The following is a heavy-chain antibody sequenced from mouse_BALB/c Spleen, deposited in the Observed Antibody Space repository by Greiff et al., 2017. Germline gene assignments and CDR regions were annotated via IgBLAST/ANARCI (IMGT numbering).Heavy chain of an antibody. CDR3: AIGRKGYFDY. CDR1: GFNIKDTY. Sequence: VQLKQSGAELVKPGASVKLSCTASGFNIKDTYMHWVKQRPEQGLEWIGRIDPANGNTKYDPKFQGKATITADTSSNTAYLQLSSLTSEDTAVYYCAIGRKGYFDYWGQGTTLTVSS. CDR2: IDPANGNT. V-gene: IGHV14-3*02. J-gene: IGHJ2*01.